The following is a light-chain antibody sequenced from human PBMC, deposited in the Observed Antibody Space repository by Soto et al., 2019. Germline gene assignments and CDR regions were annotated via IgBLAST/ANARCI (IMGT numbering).Light chain of an antibody. CDR3: QQYGSSFT. CDR2: GAS. V-gene: IGKV3-20*01. CDR1: QSVSSSY. J-gene: IGKJ3*01. Sequence: EIVLTQSPGTLSLSPGERATLSCRASQSVSSSYIAWYQQKPGQAPRLLIYGASSRATGIPDRFSGSGSGTDFILTISRLEPEDFAVYYCQQYGSSFTFGPGTKVDIK.